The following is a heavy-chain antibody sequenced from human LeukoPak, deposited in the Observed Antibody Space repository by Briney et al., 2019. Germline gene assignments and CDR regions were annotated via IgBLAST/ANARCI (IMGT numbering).Heavy chain of an antibody. CDR2: VYTSGST. J-gene: IGHJ5*02. CDR1: GESISSNTYY. CDR3: ARSAVAFLYNWFDP. Sequence: TSETLSLTCNVSGESISSNTYYWSWIRQPAGKGLEWIGRVYTSGSTNYNPSLKSRVTISVDTSKNQFSLKLSSVTAADTAVYYCARSAVAFLYNWFDPWGQGTLVTVSS. D-gene: IGHD6-19*01. V-gene: IGHV4-61*02.